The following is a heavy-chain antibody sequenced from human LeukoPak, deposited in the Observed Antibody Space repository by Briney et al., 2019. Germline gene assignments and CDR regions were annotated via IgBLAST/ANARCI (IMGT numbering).Heavy chain of an antibody. D-gene: IGHD2-2*01. CDR2: IYTSGGT. Sequence: PSETLSLTCIVSGGSISSGSYYWSWIRQPAGKGLEWIGRIYTSGGTNYNPSLKSRVTISVDTSKNQFSLKLSSVTAADTAVYYCARGAGSVPAAIPYWGQGTLVTVSS. CDR1: GGSISSGSYY. CDR3: ARGAGSVPAAIPY. J-gene: IGHJ4*02. V-gene: IGHV4-61*02.